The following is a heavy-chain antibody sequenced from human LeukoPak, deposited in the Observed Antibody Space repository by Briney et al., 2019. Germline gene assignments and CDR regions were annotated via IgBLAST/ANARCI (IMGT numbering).Heavy chain of an antibody. CDR2: INHSGST. CDR3: ARQVVRGVYYYYYYYMDV. J-gene: IGHJ6*03. CDR1: GGSFSGYY. D-gene: IGHD3-10*01. Sequence: SETLSLTCAVYGGSFSGYYWSWIRQPPGKGLEWIGEINHSGSTNYNPSLKSRVTISVDTSKDQFSLKLSSVTAADTAVYYCARQVVRGVYYYYYYYMDVWGKGTTVTISS. V-gene: IGHV4-34*01.